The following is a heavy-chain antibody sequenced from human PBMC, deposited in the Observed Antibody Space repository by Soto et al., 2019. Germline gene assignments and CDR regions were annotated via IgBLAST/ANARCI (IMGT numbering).Heavy chain of an antibody. CDR1: GYTFTTYD. V-gene: IGHV1-8*01. D-gene: IGHD2-2*01. CDR3: VRESSTSTTI. J-gene: IGHJ4*03. CDR2: VNPNSANT. Sequence: ASVKVSCKASGYTFTTYDINWVRQASGQGLEWMGWVNPNSANTGYAQKFRGRVSMTRNTSINTAFMELSSLRSEDTAVYYCVRESSTSTTIWGQGTVVTVYS.